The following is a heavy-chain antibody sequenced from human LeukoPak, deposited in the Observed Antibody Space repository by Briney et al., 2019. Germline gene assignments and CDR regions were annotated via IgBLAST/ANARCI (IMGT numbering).Heavy chain of an antibody. D-gene: IGHD3-16*01. CDR3: AKDSDGGALTPHAFDI. CDR1: GFTFSSYA. J-gene: IGHJ3*02. CDR2: ISGSGGST. Sequence: GGSLRLSCAASGFTFSSYAMSWVRQAPGTGLEWVSAISGSGGSTYYADSVKGRFTISRDNAKNSLYLQMNSLRAEDTALYYCAKDSDGGALTPHAFDIWGQGTMVTVSS. V-gene: IGHV3-23*01.